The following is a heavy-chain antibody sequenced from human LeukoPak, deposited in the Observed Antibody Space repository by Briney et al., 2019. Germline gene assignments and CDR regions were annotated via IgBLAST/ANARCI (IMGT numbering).Heavy chain of an antibody. CDR2: ISWKSGSL. Sequence: GRSLRLSCEASGFKFDEYAMHWVRQRPGKGLEWVSSISWKSGSLRYADAVECRFTISRDNAKNSLYLQMNSLRPDDTALYYCAKDSQGAIAPAGTGYFQSWGQGTQVTVSS. CDR3: AKDSQGAIAPAGTGYFQS. V-gene: IGHV3-9*01. CDR1: GFKFDEYA. J-gene: IGHJ1*01. D-gene: IGHD6-13*01.